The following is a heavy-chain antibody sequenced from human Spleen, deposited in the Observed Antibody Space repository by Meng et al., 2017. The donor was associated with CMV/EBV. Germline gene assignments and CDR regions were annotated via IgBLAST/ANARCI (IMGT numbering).Heavy chain of an antibody. D-gene: IGHD1-1*01. J-gene: IGHJ4*02. Sequence: SVKVSCKASGDTFSDYAISWVRQAPGQGLEWIGQIIPILDLANSAQKFQGRVTMTTDTSTSIAYMELRSLRSDDTAVYYCARDTLNWNFDYWGQGTLVTVSS. CDR3: ARDTLNWNFDY. V-gene: IGHV1-69*10. CDR2: IIPILDLA. CDR1: GDTFSDYA.